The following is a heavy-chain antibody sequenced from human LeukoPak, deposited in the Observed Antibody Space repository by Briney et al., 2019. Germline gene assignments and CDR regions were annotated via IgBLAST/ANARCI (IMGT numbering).Heavy chain of an antibody. V-gene: IGHV4-31*03. J-gene: IGHJ4*02. CDR3: AREGGVLPVDY. Sequence: SETLSLTCTVSGGSISSGGYYWSWIRQHPGKGLEWIGYIYYSGSTYYNPSLESRVTISVDTSKNQFSLKLSSVTAADTAVYYCAREGGVLPVDYWGQGTLVTVSS. CDR2: IYYSGST. D-gene: IGHD4/OR15-4a*01. CDR1: GGSISSGGYY.